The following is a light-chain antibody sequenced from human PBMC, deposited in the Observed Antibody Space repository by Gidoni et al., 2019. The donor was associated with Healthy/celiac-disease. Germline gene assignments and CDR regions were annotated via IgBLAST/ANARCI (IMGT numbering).Light chain of an antibody. CDR2: DAS. V-gene: IGKV3-11*01. CDR1: QSVSSY. Sequence: ELVLTQSPATLSLSPGESATLSCRASQSVSSYVAWYQQKPGQAPRLLIYDASNRATGIPARFSGSGSGKDFTLTISSLEPEEFAVYYWQQRSNWPLTFGGGTKVEIK. CDR3: QQRSNWPLT. J-gene: IGKJ4*01.